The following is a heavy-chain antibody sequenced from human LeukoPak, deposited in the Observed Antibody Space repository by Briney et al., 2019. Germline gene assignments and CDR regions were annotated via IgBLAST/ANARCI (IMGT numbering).Heavy chain of an antibody. CDR2: ISWNSGSI. D-gene: IGHD4-11*01. CDR3: AKDNSRYYYYYMDV. J-gene: IGHJ6*03. CDR1: GFTFDDYA. Sequence: GRSLRLSCAASGFTFDDYAMHWVRQAPGKGLEWASGISWNSGSIGYADSVKGRFTISRDNAKNSLYLQMNSLRAEDTALYYCAKDNSRYYYYYMDVWGKGTTVTVSS. V-gene: IGHV3-9*01.